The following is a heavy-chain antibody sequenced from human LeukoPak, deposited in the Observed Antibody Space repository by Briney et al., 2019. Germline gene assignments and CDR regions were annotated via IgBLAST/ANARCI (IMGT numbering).Heavy chain of an antibody. CDR1: GFTFSSYA. J-gene: IGHJ4*02. CDR3: AKAGDIYYFDY. CDR2: ISGSGDST. Sequence: PGGSLRLSCAASGFTFSSYAMSWVRQAPGKGLEWVSTISGSGDSTYYADSVKGRFTISRDNSKNTPYLQMNSLRAEDTAVYYCAKAGDIYYFDYWGQGTLVTVSS. V-gene: IGHV3-23*01. D-gene: IGHD5-12*01.